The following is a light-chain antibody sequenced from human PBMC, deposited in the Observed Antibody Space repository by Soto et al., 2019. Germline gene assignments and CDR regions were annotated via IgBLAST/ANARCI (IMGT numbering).Light chain of an antibody. Sequence: EIVLTQSPATLSLSPGERATLSCRASQSVSSYLAWYQQKPGQAPRLLIYDASNKATGIPTRFSCSGSMTDFALTMRGVDPEDFAVYYCQQRSNWPTFGRGTELEIK. CDR2: DAS. CDR3: QQRSNWPT. V-gene: IGKV3-11*01. CDR1: QSVSSY. J-gene: IGKJ2*01.